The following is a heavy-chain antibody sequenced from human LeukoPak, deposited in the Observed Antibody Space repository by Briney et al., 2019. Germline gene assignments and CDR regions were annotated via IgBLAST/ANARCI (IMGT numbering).Heavy chain of an antibody. D-gene: IGHD2-15*01. CDR3: ARGLGCSGGSCLKGRRWFDP. CDR1: GYTFTSYD. Sequence: ASVKVSCTASGYTFTSYDINWVRQATGQGLEWMGWMNPNSGNTGYAQKFQGRVTITRNTSISTAYMELSSLRSEDTAVYYCARGLGCSGGSCLKGRRWFDPWGQGTLVTVSS. CDR2: MNPNSGNT. V-gene: IGHV1-8*03. J-gene: IGHJ5*02.